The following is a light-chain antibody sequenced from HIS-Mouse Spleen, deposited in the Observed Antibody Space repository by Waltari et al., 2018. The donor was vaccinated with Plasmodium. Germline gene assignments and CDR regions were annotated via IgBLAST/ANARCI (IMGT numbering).Light chain of an antibody. V-gene: IGLV3-25*03. CDR1: ALPRQY. CDR3: QSADSSGTPNWV. Sequence: SYELTPPPSVSVSPGQTARITCPGAALPRQYAYWYQQKPGQAPALVTYKDSGRPSGSPGRCSGSSSGTTVTLTISGVQAEDEADYYCQSADSSGTPNWVFGGGTKLTVL. CDR2: KDS. J-gene: IGLJ3*02.